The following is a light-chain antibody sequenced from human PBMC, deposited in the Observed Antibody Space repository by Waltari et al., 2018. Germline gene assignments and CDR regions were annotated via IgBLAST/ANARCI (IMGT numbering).Light chain of an antibody. CDR2: DVS. J-gene: IGLJ2*01. CDR3: SSQSSNDVVL. CDR1: SSDVGGYNS. V-gene: IGLV2-14*03. Sequence: QSALTQPASVSGSPGQSITLPCTGTSSDVGGYNSVSWYQDHPGQAPKVIIYDVSNRPSGVSDRFSGSKSGNTASLTISGLQAEDEADYYCSSQSSNDVVLFGGGTKLTVL.